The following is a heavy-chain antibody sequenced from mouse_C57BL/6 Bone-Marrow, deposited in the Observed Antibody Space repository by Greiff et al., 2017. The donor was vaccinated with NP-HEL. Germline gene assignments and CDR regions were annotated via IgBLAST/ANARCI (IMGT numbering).Heavy chain of an antibody. CDR1: GYTFTDYY. V-gene: IGHV1-19*01. CDR2: INPYNGGT. D-gene: IGHD2-2*01. Sequence: VQLQQSGPVLVKPGASVKMSCKASGYTFTDYYMNWVKQSHGKSLEWIGVINPYNGGTSYNQKFKGKATLTVDKSSSTAYMELNSLTSEDSAVYYCARDGYDGYFDVWGTGTTVTVSS. CDR3: ARDGYDGYFDV. J-gene: IGHJ1*03.